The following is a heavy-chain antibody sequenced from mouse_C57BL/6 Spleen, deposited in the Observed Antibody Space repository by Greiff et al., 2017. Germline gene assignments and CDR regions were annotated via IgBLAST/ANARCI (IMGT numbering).Heavy chain of an antibody. CDR1: GYTFTSYW. D-gene: IGHD2-1*01. V-gene: IGHV1-52*01. CDR3: ARRGLYYGNPFDY. J-gene: IGHJ2*01. CDR2: IDPSDSET. Sequence: VQLQQPGAELVRPGSSVKLSCKASGYTFTSYWMHWVKQRPIQGLEWIGNIDPSDSETHYNQKFKDKATLTVDKSSSTAYMQLSSLTSEDSAVYYCARRGLYYGNPFDYWGQRTTLTVSS.